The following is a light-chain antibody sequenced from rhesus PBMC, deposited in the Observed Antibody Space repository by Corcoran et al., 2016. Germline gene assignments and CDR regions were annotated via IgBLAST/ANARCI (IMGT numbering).Light chain of an antibody. Sequence: DIQMTQSPSALSASVGDRVSISCRASQNIYNNVAWYQQKPGTAPKLLIYAASSLQSGIPSRFSGSGSGTDFTLTISSLQPEDTAAYYCQQFYGNPFTFGPGTKLDFK. CDR2: AAS. CDR1: QNIYNN. V-gene: IGKV1S17*01. J-gene: IGKJ3*01. CDR3: QQFYGNPFT.